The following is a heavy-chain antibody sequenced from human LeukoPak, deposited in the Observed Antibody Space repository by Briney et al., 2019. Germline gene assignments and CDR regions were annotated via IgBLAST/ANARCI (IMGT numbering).Heavy chain of an antibody. CDR3: ARASRCSSTSCYPNYYYYGMDV. CDR1: GGSFSGYY. D-gene: IGHD2-2*01. Sequence: PSETLSLTCAVYGGSFSGYYWSWIRQPPGKGLEWIGEINHSGSTNYNPSLKSRVTISVDTSKNQFSLKLSSVTAADTAVYYCARASRCSSTSCYPNYYYYGMDVWGQGTTVTVSS. CDR2: INHSGST. J-gene: IGHJ6*02. V-gene: IGHV4-34*01.